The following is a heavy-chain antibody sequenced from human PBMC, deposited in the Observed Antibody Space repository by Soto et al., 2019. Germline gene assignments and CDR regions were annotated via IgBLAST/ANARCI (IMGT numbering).Heavy chain of an antibody. Sequence: SQTLSLTCAISGDSFSSNSAAWNWIRQSPSRGLEWLGRTYYRSKWYNDYAVSVKSRITINPDTSKNQFSLQLNSVTPEDTAVYYCARDHHYDILTGYESNNWFDPWGQGTLVTVSS. D-gene: IGHD3-9*01. CDR2: TYYRSKWYN. V-gene: IGHV6-1*01. CDR1: GDSFSSNSAA. J-gene: IGHJ5*02. CDR3: ARDHHYDILTGYESNNWFDP.